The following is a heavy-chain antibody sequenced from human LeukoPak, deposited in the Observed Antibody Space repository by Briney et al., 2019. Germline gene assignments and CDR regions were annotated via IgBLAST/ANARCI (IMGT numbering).Heavy chain of an antibody. CDR2: INHSGST. D-gene: IGHD1-26*01. J-gene: IGHJ4*02. CDR1: GGSFSGYY. Sequence: SETLSLTCAVYGGSFSGYYWSWMRQPPGKGLEWIGEINHSGSTNYNPSLKSRVTISVDTSKNQFSLKLSSVTAADTAVYYCARVSVSNSGSPRFDYWGQGTLVTVSS. V-gene: IGHV4-34*01. CDR3: ARVSVSNSGSPRFDY.